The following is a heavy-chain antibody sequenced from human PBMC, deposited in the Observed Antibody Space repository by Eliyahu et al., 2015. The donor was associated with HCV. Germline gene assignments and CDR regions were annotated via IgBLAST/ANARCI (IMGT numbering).Heavy chain of an antibody. J-gene: IGHJ4*02. V-gene: IGHV3-53*01. Sequence: EVQLVESGGGLIQPGGSLRLSCAASGFTVSSNYMSWVRQAPGKGLEWVSVIYSGGSTYYADSVKGRFTISRDNSKNTLYLQMNSLRAEDTAVYYCARELRELHWGDYFDYWGQGTLVTVSS. CDR2: IYSGGST. D-gene: IGHD1-26*01. CDR3: ARELRELHWGDYFDY. CDR1: GFTVSSNY.